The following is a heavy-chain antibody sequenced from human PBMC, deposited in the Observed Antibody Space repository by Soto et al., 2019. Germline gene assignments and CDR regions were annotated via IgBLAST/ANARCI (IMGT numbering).Heavy chain of an antibody. CDR1: GFTFSSFA. D-gene: IGHD6-19*01. CDR2: ISGGGGNT. V-gene: IGHV3-23*01. Sequence: EVQLLESGGGLVQPGGSLRLSCAASGFTFSSFAMSWVRQAPGKGLEWVSAISGGGGNTYYADSVKGRFTISRDNSKNTLYLQMNSLRAADTAVYYCTKPSSGWADSFDYWGQGTMVTVSS. CDR3: TKPSSGWADSFDY. J-gene: IGHJ4*02.